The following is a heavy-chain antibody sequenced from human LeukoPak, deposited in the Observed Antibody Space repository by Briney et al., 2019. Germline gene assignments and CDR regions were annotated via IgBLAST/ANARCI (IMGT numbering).Heavy chain of an antibody. CDR2: IYYSGST. CDR3: ARRGAAGQYYFDY. CDR1: GGSISSSSYY. J-gene: IGHJ4*02. Sequence: PSETLSLTCTVSGGSISSSSYYWGWIRQPPGKGLEWIGSIYYSGSTYYNPSLKSRVTISVDTSKNQFPLKLSSVTAADTAVYYCARRGAAGQYYFDYWGQGTLVTVSS. V-gene: IGHV4-39*01. D-gene: IGHD6-13*01.